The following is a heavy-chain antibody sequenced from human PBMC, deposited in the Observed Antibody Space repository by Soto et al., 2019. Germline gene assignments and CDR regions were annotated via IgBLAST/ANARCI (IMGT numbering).Heavy chain of an antibody. J-gene: IGHJ4*02. Sequence: QVQLVESGGGVVQPGRSLRLSCAASGFTFSSYGMHWVRQAPGKGLEWVAVIWYDGSNKYYADSVKGRFTISRDNSKNTRYLQRNSLRAEDTAVYYGARVYGMDDDILTGYPYPDYWGQGTLVTVSS. CDR1: GFTFSSYG. V-gene: IGHV3-33*01. CDR2: IWYDGSNK. CDR3: ARVYGMDDDILTGYPYPDY. D-gene: IGHD3-9*01.